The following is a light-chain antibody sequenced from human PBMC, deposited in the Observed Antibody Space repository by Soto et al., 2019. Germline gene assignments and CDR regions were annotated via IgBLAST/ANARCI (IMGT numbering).Light chain of an antibody. Sequence: QSVLTQPPSASGTPGQTVTISCSGGTSNIATNSIAWYQHLPGTAPKLLIYFSHQRPLGVPDRFSGSKSGTSGSLVISGLQSEDGGDFFWSSWDGRQNGVLFGGGTKLTVL. V-gene: IGLV1-44*01. J-gene: IGLJ2*01. CDR1: TSNIATNS. CDR2: FSH. CDR3: SSWDGRQNGVL.